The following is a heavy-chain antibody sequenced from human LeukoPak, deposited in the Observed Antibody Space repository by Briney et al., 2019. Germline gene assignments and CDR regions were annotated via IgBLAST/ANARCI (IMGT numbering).Heavy chain of an antibody. V-gene: IGHV3-30*04. CDR1: GFTFSSYP. D-gene: IGHD6-19*01. CDR2: ISYDGSNK. Sequence: QPGGSLRLSCAASGFTFSSYPMQWVRQAPGKGLEWVAVISYDGSNKYYTDSVKGRFTISRDNSKNTLYLEMNSLRAEDTAVYYCARDRISGGGWSPGVDLWGQGTLVAVST. J-gene: IGHJ4*02. CDR3: ARDRISGGGWSPGVDL.